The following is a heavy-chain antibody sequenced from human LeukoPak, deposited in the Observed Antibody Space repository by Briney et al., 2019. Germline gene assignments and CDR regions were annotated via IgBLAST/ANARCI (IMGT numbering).Heavy chain of an antibody. CDR3: AALDTAKISDPGY. V-gene: IGHV3-7*01. CDR2: IKGDGSDE. CDR1: GCRVAANW. J-gene: IGHJ4*02. Sequence: PGGSLTLSCAASGCRVAANWMSWVRQAPGKGLEWVAGIKGDGSDEYYADSVRGRFTITRDNAKNSLYLQMNSLRVDDTAVYFCAALDTAKISDPGYWGQGTLVTVSS. D-gene: IGHD5-18*01.